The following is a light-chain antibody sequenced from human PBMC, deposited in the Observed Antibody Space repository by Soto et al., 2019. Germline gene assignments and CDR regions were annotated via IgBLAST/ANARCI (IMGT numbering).Light chain of an antibody. CDR3: HQYHRWRH. J-gene: IGKJ2*01. Sequence: DIVMTQSPATLSVSPGERATLSCRASQSVSSVLAWYQKKPGQAPRLLIYGASTRAPGIPARFSVSGSGTYFSRTISSLQSEDSAVSYYHQYHRWRHFGQGTKVEI. CDR1: QSVSSV. CDR2: GAS. V-gene: IGKV3-15*01.